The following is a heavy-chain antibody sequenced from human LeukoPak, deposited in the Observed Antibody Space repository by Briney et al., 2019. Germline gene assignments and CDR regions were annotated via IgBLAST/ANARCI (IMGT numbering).Heavy chain of an antibody. Sequence: GGSLILSCAASGFTFSDYYMGWIRQAPGKGLEWISYITNNGGAMFYADSLKGRLTIFRDNAKKSLYLQMNSLRPDDTALYYCARALADSRGYYLGFDYWGQGTPVTVSS. D-gene: IGHD3-22*01. CDR3: ARALADSRGYYLGFDY. CDR1: GFTFSDYY. V-gene: IGHV3-11*04. J-gene: IGHJ4*02. CDR2: ITNNGGAM.